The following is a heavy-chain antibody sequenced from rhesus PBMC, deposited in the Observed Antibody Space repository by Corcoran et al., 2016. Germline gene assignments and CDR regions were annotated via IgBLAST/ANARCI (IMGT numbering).Heavy chain of an antibody. CDR2: MYGGGGNT. D-gene: IGHD4-35*01. CDR3: ARRSVTGHFDY. J-gene: IGHJ4*01. CDR1: GGSISTTYW. V-gene: IGHV4-93*02. Sequence: QVQLQESGPAVVKPSETLSLTCAVSGGSISTTYWWTWIRQSPGKGVEWIGDMYGGGGNTEYNPSLRSRVIISIDTSKNQLSRKLNSVTAADTAVYFCARRSVTGHFDYWGQGVLVTVPS.